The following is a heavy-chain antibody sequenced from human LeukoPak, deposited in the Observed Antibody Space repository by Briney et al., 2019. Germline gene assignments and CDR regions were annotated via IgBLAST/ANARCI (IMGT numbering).Heavy chain of an antibody. CDR3: ARVPPYDILTGYFDY. CDR2: ISAYNGNT. Sequence: ASVQVSCKASGYTFTSYGISWVRQAPGQGLEWMGWISAYNGNTNYAQKLQGRVTMTTDTSTSTAYMELRSLRSDDTAVYYCARVPPYDILTGYFDYWGQGTLATVSS. CDR1: GYTFTSYG. V-gene: IGHV1-18*01. D-gene: IGHD3-9*01. J-gene: IGHJ4*02.